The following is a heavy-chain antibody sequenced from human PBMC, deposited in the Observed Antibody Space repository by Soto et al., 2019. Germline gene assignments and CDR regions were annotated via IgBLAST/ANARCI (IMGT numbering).Heavy chain of an antibody. J-gene: IGHJ6*03. CDR1: GFTFSSYA. V-gene: IGHV3-23*01. Sequence: GGSLRLSCAASGFTFSSYAMSWVRQAPGKGLEWVSAISGSGGSTYYADSVKGRFTISRDNSKNTLYLQMNSLRAEDTAVYYCAKEGGYSNYGRSYYYMDVWGKGTTVTVSS. CDR3: AKEGGYSNYGRSYYYMDV. CDR2: ISGSGGST. D-gene: IGHD4-4*01.